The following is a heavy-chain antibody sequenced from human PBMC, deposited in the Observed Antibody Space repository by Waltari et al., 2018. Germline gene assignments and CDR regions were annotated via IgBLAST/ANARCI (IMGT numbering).Heavy chain of an antibody. V-gene: IGHV4-38-2*01. CDR3: ATPTGTSGYMDV. J-gene: IGHJ6*03. CDR1: GYSISSGYY. D-gene: IGHD1-7*01. CDR2: IYDSGST. Sequence: QVQLQESGPGLVKPSETLSLTCAVSGYSISSGYYWGWIRQPPGKGLEWIGSIYDSGSTYYNPSLKSRVTISVDTSKNQFSLKLSSVTAADTAVYYCATPTGTSGYMDVWGKGTTVTVSS.